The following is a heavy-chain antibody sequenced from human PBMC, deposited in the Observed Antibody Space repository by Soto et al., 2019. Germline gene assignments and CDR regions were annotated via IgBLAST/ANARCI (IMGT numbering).Heavy chain of an antibody. Sequence: GGSLRLSCAASGFTFSSYEMNWVRQAPGKGLEWVSYISSSGSTIYYADSVKGRFTISRDNAKNSLYLQMNSLRAEDTAVYYCARGPYSSGCNWFDPWGQGTLVTVS. V-gene: IGHV3-48*03. CDR2: ISSSGSTI. D-gene: IGHD6-19*01. CDR1: GFTFSSYE. CDR3: ARGPYSSGCNWFDP. J-gene: IGHJ5*02.